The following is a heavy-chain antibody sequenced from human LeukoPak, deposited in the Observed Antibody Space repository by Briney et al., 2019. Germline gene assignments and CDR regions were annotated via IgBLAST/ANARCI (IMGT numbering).Heavy chain of an antibody. V-gene: IGHV3-48*04. D-gene: IGHD3-10*01. CDR2: ISGGRSPSI. CDR1: GFTFSSYS. J-gene: IGHJ6*02. Sequence: GGSLRLSCAASGFTFSSYSINWVRQAPGKGLEWISYISGGRSPSIYYTDSVKGRFTISRDNAKNSLHLQMNSLRAEDTAVYYCARDQDSYAKEPPSIWFGETPWRNGMDVWGQGTTVTVSS. CDR3: ARDQDSYAKEPPSIWFGETPWRNGMDV.